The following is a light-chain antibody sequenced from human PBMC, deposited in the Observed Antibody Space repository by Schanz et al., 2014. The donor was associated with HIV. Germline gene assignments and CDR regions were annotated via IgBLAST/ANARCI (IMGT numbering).Light chain of an antibody. V-gene: IGLV2-23*02. Sequence: QSALTQPASVSGSPGQSITISCTGTSSDVGSYNLVPWYQPHPGKAPKLMIYEVSKRPSGVSNRFSGSKSGNTASLTISGLQAEDEADYYCCSYAGSSPYVFGTGTKLTVL. CDR3: CSYAGSSPYV. J-gene: IGLJ1*01. CDR2: EVS. CDR1: SSDVGSYNL.